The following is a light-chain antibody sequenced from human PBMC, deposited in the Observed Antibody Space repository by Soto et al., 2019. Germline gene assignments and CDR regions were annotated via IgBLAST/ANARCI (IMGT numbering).Light chain of an antibody. Sequence: QSALTQPASVSGSPGQSITISCTGTSGDVGGYYYVSWYQQLPGKAPKLMISEVSNRPSGVSNRFSGSKSVNTASLTISGLQAEDESDYYCSSYTAGGTIFGPGTKLTVL. V-gene: IGLV2-14*01. CDR1: SGDVGGYYY. CDR2: EVS. J-gene: IGLJ1*01. CDR3: SSYTAGGTI.